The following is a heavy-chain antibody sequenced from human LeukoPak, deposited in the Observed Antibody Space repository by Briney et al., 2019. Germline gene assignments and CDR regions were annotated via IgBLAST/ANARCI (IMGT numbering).Heavy chain of an antibody. CDR3: ARSSWYDFWSGSPYYFDY. J-gene: IGHJ4*02. D-gene: IGHD3-3*01. CDR1: GGSISSSSYY. V-gene: IGHV4-39*01. Sequence: PSETLSLTCTVSGGSISSSSYYWGWIRQPPGKGLEWIGSIYYGGSTYYNPSLKSRVTISVDTSKNQFSLKLSSVTAADTAVYYCARSSWYDFWSGSPYYFDYWGQGTLSPSPQ. CDR2: IYYGGST.